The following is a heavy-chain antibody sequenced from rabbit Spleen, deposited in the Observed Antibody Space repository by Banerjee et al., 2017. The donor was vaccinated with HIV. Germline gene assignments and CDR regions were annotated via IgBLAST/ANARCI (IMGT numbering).Heavy chain of an antibody. CDR1: GFSFSSIYW. CDR2: IYVGSSGST. J-gene: IGHJ4*01. D-gene: IGHD6-1*01. CDR3: ARAGYDDSAYNEGFNL. Sequence: QEQLEESGGDLVKPEGSLTLTCTASGFSFSSIYWMYWVRQAPGKGLELIACIYVGSSGSTYYASWAKGRFTISKTSSTTVTLQMTSLTVADTATYFCARAGYDDSAYNEGFNLWGQGTLVTVS. V-gene: IGHV1S45*01.